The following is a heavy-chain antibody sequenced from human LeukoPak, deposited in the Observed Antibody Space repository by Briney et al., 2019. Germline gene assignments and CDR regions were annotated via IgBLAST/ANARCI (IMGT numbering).Heavy chain of an antibody. CDR3: ARAETPDYYDSSGYSY. CDR1: GGSISGYY. CDR2: INHSGST. V-gene: IGHV4-34*01. J-gene: IGHJ4*02. D-gene: IGHD3-22*01. Sequence: SETLSLTCTVSGGSISGYYWSWIRQPPGKGLEWIGEINHSGSTNYNPSLKSRVTISVDTSKNQFSLKLSSVTAADTAVYYCARAETPDYYDSSGYSYWGQGTLVTVSS.